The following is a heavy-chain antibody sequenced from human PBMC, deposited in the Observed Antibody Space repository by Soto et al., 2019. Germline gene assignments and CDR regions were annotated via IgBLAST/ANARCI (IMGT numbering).Heavy chain of an antibody. Sequence: EVQVVETGGGLIQPGGSLRLSCATSGFTVSSSYMSWVRQAPGKGLEWVSTIYTPGSTYYADSVKGRFTISRDNSKNTLYLQMNSLRAEDTAVYYCARGLVGATTAFDYWGQGTLVTVSS. D-gene: IGHD1-26*01. V-gene: IGHV3-53*02. CDR2: IYTPGST. J-gene: IGHJ4*02. CDR1: GFTVSSSY. CDR3: ARGLVGATTAFDY.